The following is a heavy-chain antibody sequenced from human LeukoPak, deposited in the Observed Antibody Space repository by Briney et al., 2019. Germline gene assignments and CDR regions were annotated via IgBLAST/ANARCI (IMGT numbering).Heavy chain of an antibody. D-gene: IGHD5-24*01. Sequence: SETLSPTCTVSGGSISSGGYYWSWIRQHPGKGLEWIGYIYYGGSTYYNPSLKSRVTISVDTSKNQFSLKLSSVTAADTAVYYCASIRRDGYNYHYFDYWGQGTLVTVSS. J-gene: IGHJ4*02. CDR1: GGSISSGGYY. CDR3: ASIRRDGYNYHYFDY. CDR2: IYYGGST. V-gene: IGHV4-31*03.